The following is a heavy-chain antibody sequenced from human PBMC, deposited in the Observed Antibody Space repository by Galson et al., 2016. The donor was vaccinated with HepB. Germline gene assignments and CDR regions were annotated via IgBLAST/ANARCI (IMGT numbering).Heavy chain of an antibody. CDR1: TFTFSDYS. J-gene: IGHJ6*03. CDR2: ISGRRSYI. V-gene: IGHV3-21*01. CDR3: ARVSPVDYYYYMDV. Sequence: SLRLSCAASTFTFSDYSMNWVRQAPGKGLEWVSFISGRRSYIYYADSVEGRFTVSRDNAKNSLYLQMNSQRAEDTAVYYCARVSPVDYYYYMDVWGRGTTVTVS.